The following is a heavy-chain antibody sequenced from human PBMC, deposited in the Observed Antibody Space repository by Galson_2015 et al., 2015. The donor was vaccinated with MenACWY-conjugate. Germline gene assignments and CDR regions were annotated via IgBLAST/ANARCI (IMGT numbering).Heavy chain of an antibody. CDR3: ARDLGFYCSRNDCYSPY. CDR1: GFIFNNYW. J-gene: IGHJ4*02. Sequence: SLRLSCAASGFIFNNYWMSWVRQVPGKGPEWVANIKQDGSEKYYVDSVRGRFTISRDNAKNSLYLQTNSLRAEDTAVYYCARDLGFYCSRNDCYSPYWGQGTVVTVSS. V-gene: IGHV3-7*03. CDR2: IKQDGSEK. D-gene: IGHD2-2*01.